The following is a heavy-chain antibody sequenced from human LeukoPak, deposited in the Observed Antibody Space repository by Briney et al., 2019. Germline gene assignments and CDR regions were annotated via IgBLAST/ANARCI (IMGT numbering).Heavy chain of an antibody. CDR2: IGGSGDST. CDR1: GFTFSSYA. CDR3: AKELGVATIGLNFDY. Sequence: GGSLRLSCAASGFTFSSYAMSWGRQASGKGLEWVSGIGGSGDSTYYADSVKGRFTISRDNSKNTLYLQMNSLRVEDTAVYYCAKELGVATIGLNFDYWGQGTLVTVSS. D-gene: IGHD5-12*01. J-gene: IGHJ4*02. V-gene: IGHV3-23*01.